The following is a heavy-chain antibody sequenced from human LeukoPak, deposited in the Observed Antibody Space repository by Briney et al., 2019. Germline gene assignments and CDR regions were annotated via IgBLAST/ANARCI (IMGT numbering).Heavy chain of an antibody. D-gene: IGHD1-26*01. Sequence: GGSLRLSCAASGFTFSSYWMSWVRQAPGKGLEWVAIIKQDGSEKYYLVSVKGRFTISRDNAENSLYLQMNSLRAEDTAVYYCARDTSSIVGPRFDYWGQGILVTVSS. CDR2: IKQDGSEK. CDR1: GFTFSSYW. CDR3: ARDTSSIVGPRFDY. V-gene: IGHV3-7*01. J-gene: IGHJ4*02.